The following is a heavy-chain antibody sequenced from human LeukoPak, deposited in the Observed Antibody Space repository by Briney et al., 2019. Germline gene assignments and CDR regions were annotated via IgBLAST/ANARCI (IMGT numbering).Heavy chain of an antibody. CDR3: AGGRRYSFDY. Sequence: SQTLSLTCAISGDSVPSNSVAWNWIRQSPSRGLEWLGRTYHRSKWYNDYALSVKSRISVKPDTPKNQFSLQLNSVTPDDTAVYFCAGGRRYSFDYWGQGTLVTVSS. CDR2: TYHRSKWYN. J-gene: IGHJ4*02. D-gene: IGHD5-18*01. CDR1: GDSVPSNSVA. V-gene: IGHV6-1*01.